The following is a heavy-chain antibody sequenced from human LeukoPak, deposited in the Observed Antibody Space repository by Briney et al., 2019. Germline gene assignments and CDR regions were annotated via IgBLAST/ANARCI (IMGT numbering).Heavy chain of an antibody. D-gene: IGHD3-10*02. CDR2: ISGSGGST. J-gene: IGHJ2*01. V-gene: IGHV3-23*01. CDR3: AKFVRTVRRYFDL. CDR1: GFTFSSYA. Sequence: GGSLRLSCAASGFTFSSYAMSWVRQAPGKGLEWVSAISGSGGSTYYADSVKGRFTISRGNSKNTLYLQMNSPRAEDTAVYYCAKFVRTVRRYFDLWGRGTLVTVSS.